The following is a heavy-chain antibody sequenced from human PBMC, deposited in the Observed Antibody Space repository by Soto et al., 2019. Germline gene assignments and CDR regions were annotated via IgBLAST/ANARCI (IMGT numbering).Heavy chain of an antibody. J-gene: IGHJ6*02. V-gene: IGHV5-10-1*01. Sequence: PGESLKISCKGSGYSFTSYWISWVRQMPGKGLEWMGRIDPSDSYTNYSPSFQGHVTISADESISTAYLQWSSLKASDTAMYYCARVSAFDIVVVPAAPTYSTGYYYYGMDVWGQGTTVTVSS. D-gene: IGHD2-2*01. CDR3: ARVSAFDIVVVPAAPTYSTGYYYYGMDV. CDR1: GYSFTSYW. CDR2: IDPSDSYT.